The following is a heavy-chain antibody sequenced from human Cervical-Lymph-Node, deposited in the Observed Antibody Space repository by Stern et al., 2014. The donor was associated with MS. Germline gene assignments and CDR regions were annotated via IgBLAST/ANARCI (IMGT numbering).Heavy chain of an antibody. V-gene: IGHV1-69*01. CDR2: IILILSTV. D-gene: IGHD1-26*01. CDR1: GGTISSNV. J-gene: IGHJ6*02. Sequence: VQLVESGAEVKKPGSSVKVSCKASGGTISSNVISWVRQAPGQGLEWMGGIILILSTVHYAQKFQGRVTITADASTSTAYMELTSLRSEDTAVYYCARAWGASDFYGMDVWGQGTTVTVSS. CDR3: ARAWGASDFYGMDV.